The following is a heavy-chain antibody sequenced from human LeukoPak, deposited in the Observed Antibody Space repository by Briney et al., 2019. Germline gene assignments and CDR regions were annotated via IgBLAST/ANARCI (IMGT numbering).Heavy chain of an antibody. J-gene: IGHJ6*03. CDR1: GYTLTELS. V-gene: IGHV1-24*01. D-gene: IGHD3-22*01. Sequence: ASVKVSCKVSGYTLTELSMHWVRQAPGKGLEWMGGFDPEDGETIYAQKFQGRVTMTEDTSTDTAYMELSSLRSEDTAVYYCASRTYYYDSSGYYYDYYYMDVWGKGTTVTVSS. CDR3: ASRTYYYDSSGYYYDYYYMDV. CDR2: FDPEDGET.